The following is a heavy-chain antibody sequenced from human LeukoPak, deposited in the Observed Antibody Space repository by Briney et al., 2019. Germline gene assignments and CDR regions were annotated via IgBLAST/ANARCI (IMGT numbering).Heavy chain of an antibody. J-gene: IGHJ4*02. D-gene: IGHD2-21*01. CDR2: IYTSGSS. CDR1: GGSISSGSYY. Sequence: SQTLSLTCTVSGGSISSGSYYWSWIRQPAGKGLEWIGRIYTSGSSNYNPSLKSRVTISVDTSKNQFSLKLGSVTAADTAVYYCARDRYGGADYWGQGTLVTVSS. CDR3: ARDRYGGADY. V-gene: IGHV4-61*02.